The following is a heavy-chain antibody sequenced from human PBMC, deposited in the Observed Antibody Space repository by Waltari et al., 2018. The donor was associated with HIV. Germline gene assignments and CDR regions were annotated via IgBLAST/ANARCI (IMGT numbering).Heavy chain of an antibody. D-gene: IGHD2-2*01. J-gene: IGHJ6*02. V-gene: IGHV3-13*01. CDR3: ARDCSSTSCHAPYYGMDV. Sequence: EVQLVESGGGLVQPGGSLRLSCAASGFTLSSYDMHWLRQATGKCLEWVSAIGTAGDTYYPGSVKGRFTISRENAKNSLYLQMNSLRAGDTAVYYCARDCSSTSCHAPYYGMDVWGQGTTVTVSS. CDR2: IGTAGDT. CDR1: GFTLSSYD.